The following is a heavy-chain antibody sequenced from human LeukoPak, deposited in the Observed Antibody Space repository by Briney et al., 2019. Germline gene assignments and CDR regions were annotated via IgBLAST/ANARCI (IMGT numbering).Heavy chain of an antibody. V-gene: IGHV3-66*01. CDR2: IYSGGST. D-gene: IGHD3-10*01. Sequence: TGGSLRLSCAASGFTVSSNYMSWVCQAPGRGLEWVSVIYSGGSTYYADSVKGRFTISRDNSKNTLFLQMNSLRAGDTAVYYCARGTVTMVDYWGQGTLVTVSS. CDR1: GFTVSSNY. CDR3: ARGTVTMVDY. J-gene: IGHJ4*02.